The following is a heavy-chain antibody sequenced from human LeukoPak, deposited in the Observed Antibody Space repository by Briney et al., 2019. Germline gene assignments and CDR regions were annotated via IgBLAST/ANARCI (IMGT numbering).Heavy chain of an antibody. CDR2: ISGSGGST. D-gene: IGHD3-16*02. CDR1: GFTFSSYA. Sequence: GGSLRLSCAAPGFTFSSYAMSWVRQAPGKGLEWVSAISGSGGSTYYADSVKGRFTISRDNSKNTLYLQMNSLRAEDTAVYYCAKDGDGYYDYIWGSYRYSNWFDPWGQGTLVTISS. V-gene: IGHV3-23*01. CDR3: AKDGDGYYDYIWGSYRYSNWFDP. J-gene: IGHJ5*02.